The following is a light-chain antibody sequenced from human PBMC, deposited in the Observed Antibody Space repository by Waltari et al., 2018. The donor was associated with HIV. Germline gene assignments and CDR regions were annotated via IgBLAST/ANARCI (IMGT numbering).Light chain of an antibody. CDR3: QLWDSSSDHYV. Sequence: SYVLTQPASVSVAPGQTAKIPCGGNNIGTKSVHWYQQKPGQAPVLVIYDDTDRPSGIPGRFSGSNSGNTATLTISRVEAGDEADYYCQLWDSSSDHYVFGQGTQVTVL. CDR2: DDT. V-gene: IGLV3-21*02. J-gene: IGLJ1*01. CDR1: NIGTKS.